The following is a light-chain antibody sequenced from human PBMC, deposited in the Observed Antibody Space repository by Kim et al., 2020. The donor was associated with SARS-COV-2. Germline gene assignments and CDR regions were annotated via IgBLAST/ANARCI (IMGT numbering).Light chain of an antibody. CDR1: KLGDKY. CDR3: QAWDSSTWV. Sequence: SVSHGQTASINCSGNKLGDKYACWYQQKPGQSPVLVIYQDSKRPSGIPERFSGSNSGNTVTLTIIGTQAMDEADYYCQAWDSSTWVFGGGTQLTVL. CDR2: QDS. J-gene: IGLJ3*02. V-gene: IGLV3-1*01.